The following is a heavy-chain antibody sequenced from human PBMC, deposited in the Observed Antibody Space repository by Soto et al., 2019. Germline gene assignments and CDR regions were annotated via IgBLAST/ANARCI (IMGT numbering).Heavy chain of an antibody. V-gene: IGHV4-59*01. CDR1: GGSISSNY. D-gene: IGHD6-13*01. Sequence: ASETLSLTCTVSGGSISSNYWTWIRQPPGKGLEWIGYVYNSGSTNYNPSLKSRVTISEDTSKSQFSLKVNSMTAADTAVYYCARYRREAAAGYTLDYWGQGILVTVSS. J-gene: IGHJ4*02. CDR3: ARYRREAAAGYTLDY. CDR2: VYNSGST.